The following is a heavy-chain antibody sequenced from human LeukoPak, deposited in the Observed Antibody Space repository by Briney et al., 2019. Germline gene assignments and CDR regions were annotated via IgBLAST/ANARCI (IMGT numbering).Heavy chain of an antibody. V-gene: IGHV3-48*01. CDR1: GFTFSTYT. CDR3: ARNSYGSGTCNFDY. J-gene: IGHJ4*02. CDR2: ISTGGSTI. D-gene: IGHD3-10*01. Sequence: GGSLRLSCAASGFTFSTYTMNWVRQAPGKGLEWVSYISTGGSTIYYADSVKGRFTVSRDNARNSLYLQKNSLRAEDTAVYYCARNSYGSGTCNFDYWGPGTLVTVSS.